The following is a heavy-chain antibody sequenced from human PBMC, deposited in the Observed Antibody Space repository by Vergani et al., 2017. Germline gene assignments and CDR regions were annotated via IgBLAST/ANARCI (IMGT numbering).Heavy chain of an antibody. Sequence: QLQLQESGPGLVKPSRPLSLTCSVSGDSISSGVYYWNWIRQHPGKGLEWIGYIYSTGSTHHNPSLRRRINMSVDTSKNQFSLKLNSVTAADTAMYYCARMGGYDEGDAFRIGYFDSWGPGILVTVSS. CDR2: IYSTGST. CDR1: GDSISSGVYY. D-gene: IGHD3-22*01. CDR3: ARMGGYDEGDAFRIGYFDS. V-gene: IGHV4-31*03. J-gene: IGHJ4*02.